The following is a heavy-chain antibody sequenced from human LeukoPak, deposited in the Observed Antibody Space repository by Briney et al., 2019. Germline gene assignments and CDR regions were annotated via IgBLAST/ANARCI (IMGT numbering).Heavy chain of an antibody. J-gene: IGHJ3*02. CDR1: GGSISSSSYY. CDR2: IYYSGST. Sequence: SETLSLTCTVSGGSISSSSYYWGWIRQPPGKGLEWIGSIYYSGSTYYNPSLKSRVTISVDTSKNQFSLKLSSVTAADTAVYYCARLWRRGNAFDIWGQGTMVTVSS. CDR3: ARLWRRGNAFDI. D-gene: IGHD1-26*01. V-gene: IGHV4-39*01.